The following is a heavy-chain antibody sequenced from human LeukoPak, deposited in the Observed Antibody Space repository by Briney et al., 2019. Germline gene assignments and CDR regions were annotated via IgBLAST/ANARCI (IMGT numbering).Heavy chain of an antibody. CDR2: ISGSRGST. Sequence: GGSLRLSCAASGFTFRSYAMSWVRQAPGKGLEWVSGISGSRGSTYYADSVKGRFTISRDNSKNTLYLQMNSLRAEDAAVFYCAKDLGRDYWGQGTLVTVSS. CDR1: GFTFRSYA. D-gene: IGHD1-26*01. V-gene: IGHV3-23*01. CDR3: AKDLGRDY. J-gene: IGHJ4*02.